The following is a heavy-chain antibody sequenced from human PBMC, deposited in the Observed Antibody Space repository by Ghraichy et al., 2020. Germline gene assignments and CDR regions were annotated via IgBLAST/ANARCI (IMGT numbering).Heavy chain of an antibody. CDR3: ARESIVGATDAFDI. J-gene: IGHJ3*02. CDR2: INPNSGGT. V-gene: IGHV1-2*02. CDR1: GYTFTGYY. Sequence: ASVKVSCKASGYTFTGYYMHWVRQAPGRGLEWMGWINPNSGGTNYAQKFQGRVTMTRDTSISTAYMELSRLRSDDTAVYYCARESIVGATDAFDIRGQGTMVTVSS. D-gene: IGHD1-26*01.